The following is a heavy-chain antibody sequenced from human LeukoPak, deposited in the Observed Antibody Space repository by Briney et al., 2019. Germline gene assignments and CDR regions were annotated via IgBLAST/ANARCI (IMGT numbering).Heavy chain of an antibody. CDR3: ARVVFSGMDV. D-gene: IGHD3-16*01. V-gene: IGHV3-21*01. J-gene: IGHJ6*02. Sequence: PGGSLRLSCAASGFTFSDYFINWVRQAPGKGLEWVSSISGDTGHIYYTDSVKSRFTISRDNAKNSLYLQTNSLRADDTAVYYCARVVFSGMDVWGLGTTVTVSS. CDR1: GFTFSDYF. CDR2: ISGDTGHI.